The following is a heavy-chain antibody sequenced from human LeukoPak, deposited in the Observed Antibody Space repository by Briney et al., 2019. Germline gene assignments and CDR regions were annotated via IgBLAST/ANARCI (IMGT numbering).Heavy chain of an antibody. J-gene: IGHJ6*03. CDR3: ARGDDTSESYPVLDLYYIVV. V-gene: IGHV3-30*09. Sequence: PGRSLRLSCAASGFAFRNFDMHWVRQAPGKGLEWVTGTSYDGSKKYYGKSVKGRYAVSRDNSKKTLYLQMNSLRADDTAVYYCARGDDTSESYPVLDLYYIVVWGKGTTVIVSS. CDR2: TSYDGSKK. CDR1: GFAFRNFD. D-gene: IGHD3-22*01.